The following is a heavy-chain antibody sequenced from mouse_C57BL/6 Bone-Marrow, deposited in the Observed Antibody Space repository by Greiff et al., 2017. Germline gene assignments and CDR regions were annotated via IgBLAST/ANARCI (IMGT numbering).Heavy chain of an antibody. CDR1: GYTFTDYY. Sequence: QVQLQQSGAELVKPGASVKISCKASGYTFTDYYINWVKQRPGQGLEWIGKIGPGSGSTYYNEKFKGKATLTADKSSSTAYMQLSSLTSEDSAVYCCARRGSSYPYYYAMDYWGQGTSVTVSS. CDR3: ARRGSSYPYYYAMDY. J-gene: IGHJ4*01. V-gene: IGHV1-77*01. D-gene: IGHD1-1*01. CDR2: IGPGSGST.